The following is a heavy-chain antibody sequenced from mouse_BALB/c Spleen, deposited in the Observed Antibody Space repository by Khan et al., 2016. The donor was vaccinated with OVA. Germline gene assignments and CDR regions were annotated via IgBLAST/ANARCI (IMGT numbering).Heavy chain of an antibody. CDR1: GFNIKDTY. Sequence: VQLKESGAELVKPGASVKLSCSASGFNIKDTYIHWMKQRPEQGLEWIGRIDPPNDDSKYGPKFQAKATLTADTSSNTAYLQLRSLPSEDTAVSYGATLYGNPVAVWGQGTLVSVSA. CDR3: ATLYGNPVAV. D-gene: IGHD2-1*01. CDR2: IDPPNDDS. V-gene: IGHV14-3*02. J-gene: IGHJ3*01.